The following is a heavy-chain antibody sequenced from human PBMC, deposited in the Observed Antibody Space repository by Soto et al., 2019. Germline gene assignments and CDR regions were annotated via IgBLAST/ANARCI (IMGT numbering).Heavy chain of an antibody. CDR1: GYTFTSYG. CDR2: ISAYNGNT. V-gene: IGHV1-18*01. J-gene: IGHJ4*02. Sequence: ASVKVSCKASGYTFTSYGISWVRQAPGQGLEWMGWISAYNGNTNYAQKLQGRVTMTTDTSTSTAYMELRSLRSDDTAVYYCAREASGWYRPLGGFDYWGQGTLVTVSS. D-gene: IGHD6-19*01. CDR3: AREASGWYRPLGGFDY.